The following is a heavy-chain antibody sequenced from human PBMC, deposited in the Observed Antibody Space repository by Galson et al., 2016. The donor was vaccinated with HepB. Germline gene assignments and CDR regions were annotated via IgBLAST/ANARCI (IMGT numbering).Heavy chain of an antibody. J-gene: IGHJ6*02. Sequence: SLRLSCAASGFTFSSYYMSWVRQAPGKGLEWVSSISSSGGSTYYADSVKGRFTISSDNSKNTLFLQMNSLRAEDTTVYYCAKDLGFLEWLFFDSSCYYCMDDWGQGTTVTVSS. CDR2: ISSSGGST. V-gene: IGHV3-23*01. CDR1: GFTFSSYY. D-gene: IGHD3-3*01. CDR3: AKDLGFLEWLFFDSSCYYCMDD.